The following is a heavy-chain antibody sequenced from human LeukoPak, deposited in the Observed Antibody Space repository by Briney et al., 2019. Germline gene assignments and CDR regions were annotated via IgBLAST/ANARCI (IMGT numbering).Heavy chain of an antibody. J-gene: IGHJ4*02. D-gene: IGHD1-1*01. CDR2: FDPEDGET. V-gene: IGHV1-24*01. CDR3: ATDRTGTFGRDYYFDY. CDR1: GYTLTELS. Sequence: ASVKVSCKVSGYTLTELSMHWVRQAPGKGLEWMGGFDPEDGETIYAQKFQGRVTMTEDTSTDTAYMELSSLRSEDTAVYYCATDRTGTFGRDYYFDYWGQGTLVTVSS.